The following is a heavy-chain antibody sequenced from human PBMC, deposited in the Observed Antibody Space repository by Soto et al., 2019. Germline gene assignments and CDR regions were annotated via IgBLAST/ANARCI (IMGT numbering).Heavy chain of an antibody. CDR3: AKALYGGFTY. V-gene: IGHV3-23*01. Sequence: EVRLLESGGGLGQPGGSLRLSCAASGFTFSVYAMSWVRQAPGKGLEWVSGISGSGDRTHYADSGKGRFTVSRDNSKSMLYLQTHSLRAEDTAIYYCAKALYGGFTYWGQGTLVTVSS. J-gene: IGHJ4*02. CDR1: GFTFSVYA. CDR2: ISGSGDRT. D-gene: IGHD3-10*01.